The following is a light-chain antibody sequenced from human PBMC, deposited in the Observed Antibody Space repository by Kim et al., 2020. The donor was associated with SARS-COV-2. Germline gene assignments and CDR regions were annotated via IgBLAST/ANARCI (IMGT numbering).Light chain of an antibody. CDR1: NIGSKN. CDR2: RNN. V-gene: IGLV3-9*01. CDR3: QVWDSSTVV. Sequence: SVALGQTARITCGGNNIGSKNVHWYQQKPGQAPVVVIYRNNNRPSEIPERLSGSNSGNTATLTISRAQAGDEAVYSCQVWDSSTVVFGGGTQLTVL. J-gene: IGLJ2*01.